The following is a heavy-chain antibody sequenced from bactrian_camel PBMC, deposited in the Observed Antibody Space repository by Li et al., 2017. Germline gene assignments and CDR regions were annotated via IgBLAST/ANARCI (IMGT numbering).Heavy chain of an antibody. D-gene: IGHD4*01. CDR3: AAELRPDYVLQVRNISRPNGYNR. V-gene: IGHV3S40*01. Sequence: VQLVESGGGSVQAGGSLRLSCTYTRRPNYVTWFRQGPGNGREGVAGIYTGGGDGHYADAVKGRFTISHDNAKKTAYLQMNTLKPEDSGMYYCAAELRPDYVLQVRNISRPNGYNRWGRGTQVTVS. CDR1: TRRPNY. CDR2: IYTGGGDG. J-gene: IGHJ4*01.